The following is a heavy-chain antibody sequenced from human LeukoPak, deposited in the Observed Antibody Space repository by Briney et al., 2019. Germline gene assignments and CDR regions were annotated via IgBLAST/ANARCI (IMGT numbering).Heavy chain of an antibody. D-gene: IGHD7-27*01. Sequence: GGSLRLSCAASGFTFSSYAMRWVRQAPGKGLEWVSAIIGSGGSTYYPDSVKGRFTISRDNSKNTLYLQMNSLRAEDTAVYYCAKIKNWGPLVYYFDYWGQGTLVTVSS. CDR2: IIGSGGST. CDR1: GFTFSSYA. J-gene: IGHJ4*02. CDR3: AKIKNWGPLVYYFDY. V-gene: IGHV3-23*01.